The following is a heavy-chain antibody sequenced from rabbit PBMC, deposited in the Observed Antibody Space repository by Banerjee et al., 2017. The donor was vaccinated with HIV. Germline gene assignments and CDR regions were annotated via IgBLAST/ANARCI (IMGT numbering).Heavy chain of an antibody. CDR2: IYTGSSGNT. D-gene: IGHD8-1*01. Sequence: QSLEESGGDLVKPGASLTLTCKASGIDFNSYYDMCWVRQAPGKGLEWIACIYTGSSGNTYYASWAKGRFTITKTSSTTVTLQMTSLTAADTATYFCAREPGSSRDLWGQGTLVTVS. CDR1: GIDFNSYYD. J-gene: IGHJ3*01. CDR3: AREPGSSRDL. V-gene: IGHV1S40*01.